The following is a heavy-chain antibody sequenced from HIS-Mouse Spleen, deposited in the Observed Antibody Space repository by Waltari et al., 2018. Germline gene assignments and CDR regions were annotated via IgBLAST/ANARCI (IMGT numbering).Heavy chain of an antibody. D-gene: IGHD7-27*01. CDR3: AREVTLTGYFDY. CDR1: GFTFSSYS. Sequence: EVQLVESGGGLVKPGGSLRLSCAASGFTFSSYSMNWVRQAPGKGLEWVSSISSSSSYIYYADSGKGRFTISRDKAKNSLYLQMNSLRAEDTAVYYCAREVTLTGYFDYWGQGTLVTVSS. J-gene: IGHJ4*02. V-gene: IGHV3-21*01. CDR2: ISSSSSYI.